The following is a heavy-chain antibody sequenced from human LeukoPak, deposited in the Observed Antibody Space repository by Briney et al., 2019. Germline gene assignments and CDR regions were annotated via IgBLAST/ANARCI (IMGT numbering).Heavy chain of an antibody. CDR1: GFTFSTYT. J-gene: IGHJ4*02. Sequence: GGSLRLSCAASGFTFSTYTMNWVRQAPGKGLEWVSFISSSSSYMYYADSVKGRFTISRDNLKKSLYLQMNSLRAEDTAVYYCARDFSGYDYNFDYWGQGTLVTVSS. CDR3: ARDFSGYDYNFDY. CDR2: ISSSSSYM. V-gene: IGHV3-21*01. D-gene: IGHD5-12*01.